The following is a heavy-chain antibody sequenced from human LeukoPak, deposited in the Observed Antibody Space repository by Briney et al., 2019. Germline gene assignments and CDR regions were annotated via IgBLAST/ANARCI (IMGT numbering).Heavy chain of an antibody. CDR3: ARGGISIFGVVIYMDV. V-gene: IGHV3-20*04. J-gene: IGHJ6*03. CDR1: GFTFSSYS. D-gene: IGHD3-3*01. Sequence: GGSLRLSCAASGFTFSSYSMNWVRQAPGKGLEWVSGINWNGGSTGYADSVKGRFTISRDNAKNSLSLQMNSLRVEDTALYYCARGGISIFGVVIYMDVWGKGTTVTVSS. CDR2: INWNGGST.